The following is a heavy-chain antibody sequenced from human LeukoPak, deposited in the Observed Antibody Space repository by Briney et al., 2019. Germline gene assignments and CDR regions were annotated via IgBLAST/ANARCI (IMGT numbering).Heavy chain of an antibody. Sequence: AGGSLRLSCAASGFDFSSFSMSWVRQAPGKGLEWVANLKEDRTEEEYLDSVKGRYTIFRDNAKDSLDLQMNSLRAEDTAVYYCARMHRYGRCWGQGIRVTVSS. CDR3: ARMHRYGRC. CDR2: LKEDRTEE. J-gene: IGHJ4*02. CDR1: GFDFSSFS. V-gene: IGHV3-7*01. D-gene: IGHD5-18*01.